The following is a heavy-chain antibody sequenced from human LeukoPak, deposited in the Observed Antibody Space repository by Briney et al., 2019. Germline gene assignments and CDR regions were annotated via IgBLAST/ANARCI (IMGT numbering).Heavy chain of an antibody. J-gene: IGHJ5*02. V-gene: IGHV1-2*02. CDR1: EYTFTDYY. CDR3: ARVRPDCSGGSCYSGWFDP. D-gene: IGHD2-15*01. Sequence: ASVKVSCKASEYTFTDYYMHWVRQAPGQGLEWMGWINPNSGDTNYAQKFQGRVTMTRDPSISTAYMALTRLRSDDTAVYYCARVRPDCSGGSCYSGWFDPWGQGTLVTVSS. CDR2: INPNSGDT.